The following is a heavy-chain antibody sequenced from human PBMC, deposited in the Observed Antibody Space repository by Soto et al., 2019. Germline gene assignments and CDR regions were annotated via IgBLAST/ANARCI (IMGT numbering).Heavy chain of an antibody. Sequence: VGSLRLSCTAAGGIVSSNYMTGVRQAPGKGLEWVSVIYSGGSTYYADSVKGRFTISRDNSKNTLYLQMNSLRAEDTAVYYCARNYYDSSGGFDYWGQGTLVTVSS. V-gene: IGHV3-53*01. D-gene: IGHD3-22*01. CDR2: IYSGGST. J-gene: IGHJ4*02. CDR3: ARNYYDSSGGFDY. CDR1: GGIVSSNY.